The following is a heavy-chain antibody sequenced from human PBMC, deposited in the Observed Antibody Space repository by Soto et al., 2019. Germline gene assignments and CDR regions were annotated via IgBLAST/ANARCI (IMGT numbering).Heavy chain of an antibody. D-gene: IGHD6-6*01. Sequence: ASVKVSCKASGYTFTSYGISWVRQAPGQGLEWMGWISAYNGNTNYAQKFQDRVTMTRDTSASTVYMELSSLRSEDTAMYYCARSYISSSYWFDPWGQGTLVTVSS. CDR2: ISAYNGNT. CDR3: ARSYISSSYWFDP. V-gene: IGHV1-18*01. CDR1: GYTFTSYG. J-gene: IGHJ5*02.